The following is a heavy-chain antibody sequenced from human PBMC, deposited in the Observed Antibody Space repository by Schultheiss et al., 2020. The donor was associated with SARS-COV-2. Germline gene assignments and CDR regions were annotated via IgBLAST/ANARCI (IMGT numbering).Heavy chain of an antibody. V-gene: IGHV4-39*07. CDR3: ARDRNGGDYVWGRFDAFDI. D-gene: IGHD3-16*01. CDR1: GGSVSSGSYY. Sequence: SETLSLTCTVSGGSVSSGSYYWGWIRQPPGKGLEWIGSIYHSGSTYYNPSLKSRVTISVDTSKNQFSLKLSSVTAADTAVYYCARDRNGGDYVWGRFDAFDIWGQGTMVTVSS. J-gene: IGHJ3*02. CDR2: IYHSGST.